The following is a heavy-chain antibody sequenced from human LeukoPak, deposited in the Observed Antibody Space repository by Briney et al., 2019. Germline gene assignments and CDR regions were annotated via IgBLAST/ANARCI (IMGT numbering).Heavy chain of an antibody. CDR3: ARHLRAVASGRYFDY. J-gene: IGHJ4*02. CDR2: IYHNGGT. V-gene: IGHV4-59*08. Sequence: SETLSLTCTGSGGSISGYYWSWLRQPPGKGLEWIGYIYHNGGTNYNPSLQSRLTISVDTSKNQFSLKLSSVTAADTAVYYCARHLRAVASGRYFDYWGQGTQVTVSS. D-gene: IGHD6-19*01. CDR1: GGSISGYY.